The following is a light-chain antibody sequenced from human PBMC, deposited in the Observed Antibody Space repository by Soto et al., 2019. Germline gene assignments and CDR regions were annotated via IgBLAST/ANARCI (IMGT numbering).Light chain of an antibody. V-gene: IGKV3-15*01. CDR3: QQYNYRPPS. CDR2: GAS. Sequence: EIVMTQSPATLSVSPGERAALSCRASQSVSGNLAWYQQTPGQAPRLLIYGASTRATGIPARFSGSGFGTEFTLTISSLKSEDFAVYYGQQYNYRPPSFGQRTRLEIK. J-gene: IGKJ5*01. CDR1: QSVSGN.